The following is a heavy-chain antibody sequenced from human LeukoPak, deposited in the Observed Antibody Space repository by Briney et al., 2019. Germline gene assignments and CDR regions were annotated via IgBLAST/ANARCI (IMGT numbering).Heavy chain of an antibody. CDR1: GFTFTTYG. CDR3: ARDIPESFGYYV. CDR2: IGAYSGET. J-gene: IGHJ4*02. Sequence: ASVKVSCKASGFTFTTYGITWVRQAPGQGLEWLGYIGAYSGETNYAQKVQGRVIMTTDTSTNTAYLEMRSLTSDDTAVYYCARDIPESFGYYVWGQGSQVIVSS. V-gene: IGHV1-18*01. D-gene: IGHD1-26*01.